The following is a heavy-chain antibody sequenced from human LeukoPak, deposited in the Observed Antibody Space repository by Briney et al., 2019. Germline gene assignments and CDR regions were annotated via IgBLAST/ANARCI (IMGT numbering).Heavy chain of an antibody. D-gene: IGHD1-1*01. V-gene: IGHV3-23*01. Sequence: GSLRLSCSASCFIFISYAMICVRHAPAKGLVWVSVIIGNGDTTYYSDSVKGRFTISRDNSRNTVYLQMNSLRGDDTAVYYCVKDVNWSTYWGQGTLVTVSS. J-gene: IGHJ4*02. CDR2: IIGNGDTT. CDR3: VKDVNWSTY. CDR1: CFIFISYA.